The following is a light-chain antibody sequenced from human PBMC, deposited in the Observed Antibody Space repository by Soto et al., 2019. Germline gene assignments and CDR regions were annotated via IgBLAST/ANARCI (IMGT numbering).Light chain of an antibody. CDR1: QSVGSY. Sequence: EIVLTQSPATLSLSPGERATLSCRASQSVGSYLAWYQRKPGQAPRLLIYDASNRATGTPARFSGSGSGTDFTLTISSLEPEDFAVYYCQQRSNWPPLFTFGPGTKVDIK. CDR2: DAS. CDR3: QQRSNWPPLFT. V-gene: IGKV3-11*01. J-gene: IGKJ3*01.